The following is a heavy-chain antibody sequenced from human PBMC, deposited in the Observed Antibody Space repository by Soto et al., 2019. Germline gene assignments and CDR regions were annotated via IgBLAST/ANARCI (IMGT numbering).Heavy chain of an antibody. V-gene: IGHV3-30*18. D-gene: IGHD1-26*01. J-gene: IGHJ4*02. Sequence: QVQLVESGGGVVQPGRSLRLSCAASGFTFSSYGMHWVRQAPGKGLEWVAVISYDGSNKYYADSVKGRFTISRDNSKNTLYLQMNSLRAEDTAVYYCAKDEFIVGATSALDYWGQGTLVTVSS. CDR3: AKDEFIVGATSALDY. CDR1: GFTFSSYG. CDR2: ISYDGSNK.